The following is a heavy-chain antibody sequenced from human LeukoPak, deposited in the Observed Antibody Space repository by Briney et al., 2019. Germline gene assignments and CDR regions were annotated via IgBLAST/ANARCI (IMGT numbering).Heavy chain of an antibody. CDR2: ISSSGSPI. CDR1: GFTLSNYE. V-gene: IGHV3-48*03. Sequence: PGGSLRLSCAASGFTLSNYEMNWVRQSPGKGLEWLSYISSSGSPIFEAGSVKVRFTISRDNVNNLLYLQMNSLRDEDTSVYYCARGWFDLWGQGTLVTVSS. J-gene: IGHJ5*02. CDR3: ARGWFDL.